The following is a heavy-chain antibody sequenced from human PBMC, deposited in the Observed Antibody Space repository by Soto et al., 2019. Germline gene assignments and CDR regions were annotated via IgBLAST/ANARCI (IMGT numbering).Heavy chain of an antibody. CDR3: ARWFGVN. J-gene: IGHJ1*01. Sequence: EVQLVESGGGLIQPGGSLRLSCVASGFTVSSTYMSWVRQAPGKGLEWVSVIYAGGSTYYADSVKGRFTLSRDNSKNTLYLQMNSLTADATAGYYCARWFGVNWGQGTLVTVSS. CDR1: GFTVSSTY. CDR2: IYAGGST. D-gene: IGHD3-10*01. V-gene: IGHV3-53*01.